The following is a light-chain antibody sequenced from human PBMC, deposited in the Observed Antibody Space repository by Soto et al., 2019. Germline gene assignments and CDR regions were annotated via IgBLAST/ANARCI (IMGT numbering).Light chain of an antibody. V-gene: IGKV3-11*01. Sequence: IVLTQSLATLSLSPVERANLYCSSSQSIGSYLAWYQHKLGQPPRLLIYDASNRATGIPVRCSGSGSGTDFTLTISSLVPEDYSVDYCQQRSTWSPFSFGPGTKVDIK. CDR1: QSIGSY. CDR3: QQRSTWSPFS. CDR2: DAS. J-gene: IGKJ3*01.